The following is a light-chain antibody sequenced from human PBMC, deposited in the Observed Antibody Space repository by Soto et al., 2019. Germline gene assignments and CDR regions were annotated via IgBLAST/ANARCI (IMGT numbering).Light chain of an antibody. J-gene: IGKJ2*01. CDR2: DAS. CDR3: QQSSTWYT. CDR1: QGVSNY. V-gene: IGKV3D-11*01. Sequence: EIVLTQSPAALSLSPGERATLSCRASQGVSNYLAWYQQKPGQAPRLLIYDASKRATGIPARFSGSGYGTDFTLTISSLEPEDFAVYYCQQSSTWYTFGQGTKLEIK.